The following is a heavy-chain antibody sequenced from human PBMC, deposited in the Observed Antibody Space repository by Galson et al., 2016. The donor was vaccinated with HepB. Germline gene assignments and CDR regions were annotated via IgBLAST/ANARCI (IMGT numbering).Heavy chain of an antibody. CDR1: GFTFSSYT. CDR3: VKQDRWVRGVGLLKYYFDY. Sequence: SLRLSCAASGFTFSSYTMNWVRQAPGKGLEWVSSITSRSNFKYYADSVKGRFTISRDNSKNTLYLQMNSLRAEDTAVYYCVKQDRWVRGVGLLKYYFDYWGQGTLLTVSS. D-gene: IGHD3-10*01. CDR2: ITSRSNFK. J-gene: IGHJ4*02. V-gene: IGHV3-21*04.